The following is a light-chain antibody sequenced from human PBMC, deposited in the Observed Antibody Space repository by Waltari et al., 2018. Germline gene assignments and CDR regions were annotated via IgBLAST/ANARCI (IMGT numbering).Light chain of an antibody. CDR2: RNN. CDR3: AAWDDSLSGRV. J-gene: IGLJ3*02. V-gene: IGLV1-47*01. CDR1: GSNIGNNY. Sequence: QSVLTQPPAASGTPGQRVAITCSGSGSNIGNNYVYWYQQHPGTAPKLRIYRNNQRPSGVPARFAGSTSGTSASLAISGLRSGDEADYYCAAWDDSLSGRVFGGGTKVTVL.